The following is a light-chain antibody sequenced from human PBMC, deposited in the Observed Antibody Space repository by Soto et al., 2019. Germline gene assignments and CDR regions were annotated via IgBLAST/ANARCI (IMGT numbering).Light chain of an antibody. CDR2: GAS. J-gene: IGKJ5*01. CDR1: QSVSID. Sequence: ERVMTPSPTTLSVSPGSRATLGCRASQSVSIDLAWYQQTPGQAPRLLXYGASTRATGIPVRFSGSASGTEFTLTISSLQSEDFTVYYCQQRSNWPPSITFGQGTRLEIK. CDR3: QQRSNWPPSIT. V-gene: IGKV3-15*01.